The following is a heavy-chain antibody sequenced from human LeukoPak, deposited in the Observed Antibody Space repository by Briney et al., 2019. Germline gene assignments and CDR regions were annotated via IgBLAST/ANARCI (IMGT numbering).Heavy chain of an antibody. D-gene: IGHD3-3*01. J-gene: IGHJ3*02. CDR1: GFTFSTYG. CDR3: AKWRSRSYDAFDI. CDR2: ISGSGGST. Sequence: GGSLRLSCAASGFTFSTYGMSWVRQAPGKGLEWVSFISGSGGSTCYADSVKGRFTISRDNSKNTVYLQMNSLRAEDTAVYYCAKWRSRSYDAFDIWGQGTMVTVSS. V-gene: IGHV3-23*01.